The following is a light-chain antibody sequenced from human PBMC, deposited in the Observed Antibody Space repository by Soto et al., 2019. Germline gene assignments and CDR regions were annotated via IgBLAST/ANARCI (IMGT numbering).Light chain of an antibody. V-gene: IGKV3-20*01. CDR2: GAS. Sequence: EIVMTQSPATLSVSPGERATLSCRAIQSVSSSYLVWYQQKPGQAPRLLIYGASSRATGIPDRFSGSGSGTDFTLTISRLEPEDFAVYYCQQYGSSLTWTFGQGTKVDI. J-gene: IGKJ1*01. CDR1: QSVSSSY. CDR3: QQYGSSLTWT.